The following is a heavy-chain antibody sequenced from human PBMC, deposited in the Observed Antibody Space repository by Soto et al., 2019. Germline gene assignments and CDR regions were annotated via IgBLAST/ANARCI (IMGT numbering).Heavy chain of an antibody. D-gene: IGHD6-13*01. Sequence: GGSLRLSCAASGFTFSDYYMSWIRQAPGKGLEWVSYISSSGSTIYYADSVKGRFTISRDNAKNSLYLQMNSLRAEDTAVYYCARDRGGGYSSSWYYYYSGMDVWGQGTTVTVSS. V-gene: IGHV3-11*01. CDR3: ARDRGGGYSSSWYYYYSGMDV. CDR1: GFTFSDYY. CDR2: ISSSGSTI. J-gene: IGHJ6*02.